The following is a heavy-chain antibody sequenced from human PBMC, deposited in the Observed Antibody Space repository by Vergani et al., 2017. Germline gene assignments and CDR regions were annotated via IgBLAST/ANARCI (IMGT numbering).Heavy chain of an antibody. D-gene: IGHD3-22*01. Sequence: QVQLVQSGAEVQKPGASVKVSCKASGYTFTSFGISWVRQAPGQVLEWMGWISAYNGNTNYAQKLQGRGTMTTNTPTSTAYMELRSLRSDDTAVYYCARELPYDSSGHSLDYWGQGTLVTVSS. CDR1: GYTFTSFG. V-gene: IGHV1-18*04. CDR3: ARELPYDSSGHSLDY. J-gene: IGHJ4*02. CDR2: ISAYNGNT.